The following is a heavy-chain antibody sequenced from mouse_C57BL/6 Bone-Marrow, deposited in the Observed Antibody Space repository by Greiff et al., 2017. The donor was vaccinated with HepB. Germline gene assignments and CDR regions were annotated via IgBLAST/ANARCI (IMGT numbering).Heavy chain of an antibody. V-gene: IGHV6-6*01. J-gene: IGHJ1*03. CDR2: IRNKANNHAT. D-gene: IGHD1-1*01. CDR3: TRDYGSSCWYFDV. CDR1: GFTFSDAW. Sequence: EVQLVESGGGLVQPGGSMKLSCAASGFTFSDAWMDWVRQSPEKGLEWVAEIRNKANNHATYYAESVKGRFTISRDDSKSSVYLQMNSLRAEDTGIYYCTRDYGSSCWYFDVWGTGTTVTVSS.